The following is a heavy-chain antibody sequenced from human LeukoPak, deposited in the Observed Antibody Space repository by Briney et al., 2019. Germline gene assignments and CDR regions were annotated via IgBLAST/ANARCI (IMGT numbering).Heavy chain of an antibody. Sequence: GGSLRLSCAASGFTFSTYWMHWVRQAPGKGLVWVSRINSDGSSTICADSVKGRFTISRDNAKNTLYLQMNSLSAEDTALYYCAKGPRYQLHYPGGFDYWGQGTLVTVSS. D-gene: IGHD2-2*01. V-gene: IGHV3-74*01. CDR2: INSDGSST. CDR3: AKGPRYQLHYPGGFDY. J-gene: IGHJ4*02. CDR1: GFTFSTYW.